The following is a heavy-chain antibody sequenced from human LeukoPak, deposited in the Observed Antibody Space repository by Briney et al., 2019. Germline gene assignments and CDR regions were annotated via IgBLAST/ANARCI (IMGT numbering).Heavy chain of an antibody. CDR3: ARVGRWYRFAFDI. CDR2: IIPIFGTA. J-gene: IGHJ3*02. Sequence: GASVKVSCKASGGTFSSYAISWVRQAPGQGLEWMGGIIPIFGTANYAQKFQGRVTITADKSTSTAYMELSSLRSEDTAVYYCARVGRWYRFAFDIWGQGTMVTVSS. D-gene: IGHD6-13*01. CDR1: GGTFSSYA. V-gene: IGHV1-69*06.